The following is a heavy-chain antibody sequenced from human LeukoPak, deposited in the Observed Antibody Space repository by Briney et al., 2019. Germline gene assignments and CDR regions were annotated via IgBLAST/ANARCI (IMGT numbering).Heavy chain of an antibody. V-gene: IGHV3-9*01. D-gene: IGHD3-22*01. Sequence: GRSLRLSCAASGFTFDDYAMHWVRQAPGKGLEWVSGISWNSGSIGYADSVKGRFTISRDNAKNSLYLQMNSLRAEDTALYYCAKDRWSSGLRGFAYWGQGTLVTVSS. J-gene: IGHJ4*02. CDR1: GFTFDDYA. CDR3: AKDRWSSGLRGFAY. CDR2: ISWNSGSI.